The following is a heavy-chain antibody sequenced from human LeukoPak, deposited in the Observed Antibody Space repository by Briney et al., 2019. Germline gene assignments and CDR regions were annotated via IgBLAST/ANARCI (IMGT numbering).Heavy chain of an antibody. D-gene: IGHD3-22*01. Sequence: GGSLRLSCAASGFTFSSYGMHWVRQAPGKGLEWVAVISYDGSNKYYADSVKGRFTISRDNSKNTLYLQMNSLRAEDTAVYYCAKDATFNYYDSSDYPMDVWGQGTTVTVSS. CDR1: GFTFSSYG. CDR3: AKDATFNYYDSSDYPMDV. V-gene: IGHV3-30*18. CDR2: ISYDGSNK. J-gene: IGHJ6*02.